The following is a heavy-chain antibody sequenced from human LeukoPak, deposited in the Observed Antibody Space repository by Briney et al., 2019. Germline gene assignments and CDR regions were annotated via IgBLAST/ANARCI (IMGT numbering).Heavy chain of an antibody. Sequence: GGSLRLSCAASGFTFSSYSMNWVRQAPGKGLEWVSSISSSSSYIYYADSVKGRFTIPRDNAKNSLYLQMNSLRAEDTAVYYCARDGSIVGATDAFDIWGQGTMVTVSS. CDR3: ARDGSIVGATDAFDI. CDR1: GFTFSSYS. V-gene: IGHV3-21*01. CDR2: ISSSSSYI. D-gene: IGHD1-26*01. J-gene: IGHJ3*02.